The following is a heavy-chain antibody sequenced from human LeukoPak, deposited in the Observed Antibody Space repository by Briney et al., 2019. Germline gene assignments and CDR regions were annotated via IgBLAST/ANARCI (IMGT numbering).Heavy chain of an antibody. J-gene: IGHJ5*02. CDR2: IIPIFGTA. Sequence: KVSCKASGGSFSSYAISWVRQAPGQGLEWMGGIIPIFGTANYAQKFQGRVTITADESTSTAYMELSSLRSEDTAVYYCARAELVRFDPWGQGTLVTVSP. CDR1: GGSFSSYA. D-gene: IGHD6-13*01. CDR3: ARAELVRFDP. V-gene: IGHV1-69*01.